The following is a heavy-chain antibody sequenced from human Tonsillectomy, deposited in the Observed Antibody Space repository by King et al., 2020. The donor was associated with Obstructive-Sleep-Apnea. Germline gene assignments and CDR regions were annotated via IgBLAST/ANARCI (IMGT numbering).Heavy chain of an antibody. J-gene: IGHJ4*02. D-gene: IGHD1-26*01. Sequence: QLVQSGAEVKKPGSSVKVSCKASGGTFSSYAISWVRQAPGQGLEWMGGIIPILGIANYAQKFQGRLTVTADKSTSTAYMELSSLRSEDTAVYYCARDASGSYYGGDFDYWGQGTLVTVSS. CDR3: ARDASGSYYGGDFDY. CDR1: GGTFSSYA. V-gene: IGHV1-69*09. CDR2: IIPILGIA.